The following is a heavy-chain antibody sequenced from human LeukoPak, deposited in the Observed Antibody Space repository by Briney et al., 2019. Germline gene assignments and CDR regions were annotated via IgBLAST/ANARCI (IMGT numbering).Heavy chain of an antibody. CDR3: ARGHTAMLSY. V-gene: IGHV4-34*01. CDR2: INHSGST. D-gene: IGHD5-18*01. Sequence: SETLSLTCAVYGGSFSGYYWSWIRQPPGKGLEWIGEINHSGSTNYNPSLKSRVTISVDTSKNQFSLKLSSVTAADTAVYYCARGHTAMLSYWGRGTLVTVSS. J-gene: IGHJ4*02. CDR1: GGSFSGYY.